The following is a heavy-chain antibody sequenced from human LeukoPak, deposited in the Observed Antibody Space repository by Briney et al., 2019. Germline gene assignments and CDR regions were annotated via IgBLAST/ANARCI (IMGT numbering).Heavy chain of an antibody. J-gene: IGHJ6*02. D-gene: IGHD6-19*01. V-gene: IGHV3-23*01. CDR2: ISGSGGST. Sequence: PGGSLRLSCAASGFTFSSYAMSWVRQAPGKGLEWVSAISGSGGSTYYADSVKGRFTISRDNSKNTLYLQMNSLRAEDTAVYYCARDDSVAGNRYGMDVWGQGTTVTVSS. CDR1: GFTFSSYA. CDR3: ARDDSVAGNRYGMDV.